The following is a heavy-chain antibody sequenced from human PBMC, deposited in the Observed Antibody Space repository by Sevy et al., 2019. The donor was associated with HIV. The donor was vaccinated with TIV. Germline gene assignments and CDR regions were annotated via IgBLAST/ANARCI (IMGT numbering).Heavy chain of an antibody. CDR3: ARGFMGADYYYGMDV. CDR2: ISSSSTTI. D-gene: IGHD3-3*01. V-gene: IGHV3-48*02. J-gene: IGHJ6*02. Sequence: GGSLRLSCAASRLTFSSSSVNWVRQAPWKGLEWVSYISSSSTTIYYADSVKGRFTISRDNAKNSLYLQMNSLIDEDTAVYYCARGFMGADYYYGMDVWGQGTTVTVSS. CDR1: RLTFSSSS.